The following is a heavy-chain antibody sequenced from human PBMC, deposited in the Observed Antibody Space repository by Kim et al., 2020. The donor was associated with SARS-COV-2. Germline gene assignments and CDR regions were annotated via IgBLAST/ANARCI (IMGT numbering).Heavy chain of an antibody. V-gene: IGHV1-8*01. J-gene: IGHJ4*02. CDR1: GYTFTSYD. CDR2: MNPNSGNT. D-gene: IGHD2-8*01. Sequence: ASVKVSCKASGYTFTSYDINWVRQATGQGLEWVGWMNPNSGNTGYAQKFQGRVTMTRNTSISTAYMELSSLRSEDTAVYYCARGLGILYQGDYWGQGTLVTVSS. CDR3: ARGLGILYQGDY.